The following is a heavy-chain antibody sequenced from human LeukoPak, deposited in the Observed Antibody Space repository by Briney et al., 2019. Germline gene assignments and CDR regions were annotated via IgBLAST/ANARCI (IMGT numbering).Heavy chain of an antibody. CDR2: ISHYNGNT. Sequence: GASVKVSCKDPGYTFTRYGISWVRQAPGQGGERMGWISHYNGNTNYAQKLQCRVTLPSDTSTSTAYMELRSLRSDDTAVYYCARDEYDFVWGSYRLIDYWGQGTLVTVSS. D-gene: IGHD3-16*02. CDR1: GYTFTRYG. V-gene: IGHV1-18*01. J-gene: IGHJ4*02. CDR3: ARDEYDFVWGSYRLIDY.